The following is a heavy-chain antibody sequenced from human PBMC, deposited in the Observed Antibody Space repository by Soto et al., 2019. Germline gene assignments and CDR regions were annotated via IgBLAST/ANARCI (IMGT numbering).Heavy chain of an antibody. CDR1: GGSVSSGSYY. J-gene: IGHJ6*02. CDR3: ASENYYDRLGGMDV. V-gene: IGHV4-61*01. CDR2: IYYSGST. Sequence: QVQLQESGPGLVKPSETLSLTCTVSGGSVSSGSYYWSWIRQPPGKGLEWIGYIYYSGSTNYNPSLKSRVTISVDTSKNQFSLKLSSVTAADTAVYYCASENYYDRLGGMDVWGQGTTVTVSS. D-gene: IGHD3-22*01.